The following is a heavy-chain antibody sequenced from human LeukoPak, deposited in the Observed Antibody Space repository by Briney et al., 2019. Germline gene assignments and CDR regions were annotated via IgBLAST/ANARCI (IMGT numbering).Heavy chain of an antibody. V-gene: IGHV4-59*01. CDR1: GGPITEYY. D-gene: IGHD1-26*01. CDR2: IYHTGST. Sequence: SDTLSLTCSVSGGPITEYYWSWIRQPPGNGLYCIGYIYHTGSTNYSPSLKSRVTMSVDASRNQFSLKLVSVTAADTAVYYCARDRGTTGYYYLDSWGQGILVTVSS. CDR3: ARDRGTTGYYYLDS. J-gene: IGHJ4*02.